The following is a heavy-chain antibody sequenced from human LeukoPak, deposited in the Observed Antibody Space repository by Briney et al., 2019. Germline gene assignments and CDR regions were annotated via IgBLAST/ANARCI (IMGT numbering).Heavy chain of an antibody. Sequence: SETLSLTCTVSGGSISGYYWNWIRQPAGKGLEWIGRVYSSGHTNYNPSLNSRITMSVDTSKNQFSLKLNSVTAADTAVYYCARGEHTFDYWGQGTLVTVFS. CDR2: VYSSGHT. D-gene: IGHD2-21*01. J-gene: IGHJ4*02. CDR3: ARGEHTFDY. CDR1: GGSISGYY. V-gene: IGHV4-4*07.